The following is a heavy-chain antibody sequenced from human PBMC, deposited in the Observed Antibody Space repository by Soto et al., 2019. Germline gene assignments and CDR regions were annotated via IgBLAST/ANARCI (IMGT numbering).Heavy chain of an antibody. CDR2: ISAYNGNT. V-gene: IGHV1-18*01. D-gene: IGHD2-21*02. CDR1: GYTFTSYG. J-gene: IGHJ6*02. CDR3: SRGGDGPYYYYGMDV. Sequence: ASVKVSCKASGYTFTSYGISWVRQAPGQGLEWMGWISAYNGNTNYAQKLQGRVTMTTDTSTSTVYMELRSLSSDDTAVYYCSRGGDGPYYYYGMDVWGQGTTVTVSS.